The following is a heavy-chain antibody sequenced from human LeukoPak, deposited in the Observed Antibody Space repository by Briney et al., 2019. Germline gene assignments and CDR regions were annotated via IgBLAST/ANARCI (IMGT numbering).Heavy chain of an antibody. CDR2: ISGSGGST. V-gene: IGHV3-23*01. CDR3: AKDRNAAAGHYYYYGMDV. D-gene: IGHD6-13*01. Sequence: PGGSLRLSCAASGFTFSNYAMRWVRQAPGKGLARVSAISGSGGSTYYADSVKGRFTISRDNSKNTLYLQMNSLRAEDTAVYYCAKDRNAAAGHYYYYGMDVWGQGTTVTVSS. CDR1: GFTFSNYA. J-gene: IGHJ6*02.